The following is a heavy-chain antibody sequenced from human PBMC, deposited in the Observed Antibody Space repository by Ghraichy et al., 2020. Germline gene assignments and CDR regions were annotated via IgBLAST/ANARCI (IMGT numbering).Heavy chain of an antibody. Sequence: GESLRLSCRDSGFTYSYAMCWVRQASGKGLEWVSGISGSGEKTYYADSVKGRFAISRDNSKFTVDLQMNSLGAEDTAMYYCAKVGNTGYFFDLWGQGALVIVSS. V-gene: IGHV3-23*01. D-gene: IGHD1-1*01. CDR2: ISGSGEKT. J-gene: IGHJ4*02. CDR3: AKVGNTGYFFDL. CDR1: GFTYSYA.